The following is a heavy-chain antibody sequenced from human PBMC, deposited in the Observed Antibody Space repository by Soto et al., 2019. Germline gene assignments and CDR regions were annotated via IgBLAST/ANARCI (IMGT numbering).Heavy chain of an antibody. J-gene: IGHJ2*01. CDR3: ARVFHGYCSGGSCYESYWYFDL. CDR2: MNPNSGNT. CDR1: GYTFTSYD. D-gene: IGHD2-15*01. V-gene: IGHV1-8*01. Sequence: QVQLVQSGAEVKKPGASVKVSCKASGYTFTSYDINWVRQATGQGLEWMGWMNPNSGNTGYAQKFQGRVTMTRNTSISTAYMELSSLRSEDTAVYYCARVFHGYCSGGSCYESYWYFDLWGRGTLVTVSS.